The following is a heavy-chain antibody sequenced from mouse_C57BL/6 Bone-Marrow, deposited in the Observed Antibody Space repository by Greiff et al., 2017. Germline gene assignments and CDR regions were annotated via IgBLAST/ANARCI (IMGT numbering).Heavy chain of an antibody. CDR1: GFTFSSYG. J-gene: IGHJ4*01. CDR3: ARQNGYYGAMDY. Sequence: DVQLVESGGDLVKPGGSLKLSCAASGFTFSSYGMSWVRQTPDKRLEWVATISSGGSYTYYPASVKGRFTISRDNAKNTLYLQMSSLKSEDTAMYYCARQNGYYGAMDYWGQGTSVTVSS. V-gene: IGHV5-6*01. CDR2: ISSGGSYT. D-gene: IGHD2-3*01.